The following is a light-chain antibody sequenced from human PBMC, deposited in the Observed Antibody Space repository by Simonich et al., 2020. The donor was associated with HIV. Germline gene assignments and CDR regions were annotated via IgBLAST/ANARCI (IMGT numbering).Light chain of an antibody. Sequence: DIVMTQSPDSLAVSLGERATINCMSSQSLLYNPYNKNYLAWYQQKPRQPPKLLIYWASTREPGVPDRFSGSGSGTHFTLTISSMQSEDFAVYYCQQYNNWPPAFGQGTRLEIK. J-gene: IGKJ5*01. CDR1: QSLLYNPYNKNY. CDR2: WAS. V-gene: IGKV4-1*01. CDR3: QQYNNWPPA.